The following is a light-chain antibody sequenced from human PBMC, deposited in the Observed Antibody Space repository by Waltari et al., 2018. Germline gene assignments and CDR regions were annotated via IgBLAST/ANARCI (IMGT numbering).Light chain of an antibody. J-gene: IGLJ2*01. CDR2: DDV. CDR3: QAWDTSKYVI. CDR1: KLGQSF. Sequence: SYELTQPPSVSVSPGQTATITCSGQKLGQSFAHGYQQKAGQSPVLIIYDDVKRPSEIPERFSASNSGNTATLTISGTQPMDEAHYYCQAWDTSKYVIFGGGTKLTVL. V-gene: IGLV3-1*01.